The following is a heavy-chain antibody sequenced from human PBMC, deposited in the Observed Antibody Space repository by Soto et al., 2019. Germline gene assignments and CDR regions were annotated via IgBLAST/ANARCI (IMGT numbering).Heavy chain of an antibody. CDR3: ARTAYSSSAQKN. D-gene: IGHD6-13*01. J-gene: IGHJ4*02. V-gene: IGHV1-8*01. CDR2: MNPNSGNT. CDR1: GYTFTSYD. Sequence: QVQLVQSGAEVKKPGASVKVSCKASGYTFTSYDINWVRQATGQGLEWMGWMNPNSGNTGYAQKFQGRVTMTRNTSIGTANMEGSSLRSEDTAVYYCARTAYSSSAQKNWGQGTLVTVSS.